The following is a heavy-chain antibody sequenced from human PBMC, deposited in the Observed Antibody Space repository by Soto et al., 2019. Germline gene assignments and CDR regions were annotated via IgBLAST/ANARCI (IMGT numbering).Heavy chain of an antibody. Sequence: PXGSLRLTFAASGFTFGSYPMNWVRQAPGKGLEWVSSISSSGTYIYYADSVKGRFTISRDNAKKLLFLQMNSLRAEDTALYYCERGWTIFGVATGHWGHGTLVTGSS. V-gene: IGHV3-21*01. J-gene: IGHJ4*01. CDR3: ERGWTIFGVATGH. CDR2: ISSSGTYI. CDR1: GFTFGSYP. D-gene: IGHD3-3*01.